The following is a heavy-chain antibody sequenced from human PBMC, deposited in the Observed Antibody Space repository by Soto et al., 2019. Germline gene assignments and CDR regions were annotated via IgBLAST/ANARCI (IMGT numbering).Heavy chain of an antibody. V-gene: IGHV3-23*01. CDR1: GFTFSSYA. Sequence: LRLSCAASGFTFSSYAMSWVRQAPGKGLEWVSAISGSGGSTYYADSVKGRFTISRDNSKNTLYLQMNSLRAEDTAVYYCAKGAGVATIRREPYYFDYWGQGTLVTVSS. CDR2: ISGSGGST. J-gene: IGHJ4*02. CDR3: AKGAGVATIRREPYYFDY. D-gene: IGHD5-12*01.